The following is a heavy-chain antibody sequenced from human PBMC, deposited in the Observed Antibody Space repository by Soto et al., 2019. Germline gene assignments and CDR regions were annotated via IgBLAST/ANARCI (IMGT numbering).Heavy chain of an antibody. J-gene: IGHJ2*01. CDR3: ARSGYSSGWYHWYFDF. CDR1: GYTFTNYG. V-gene: IGHV1-3*01. Sequence: QVPLVQSGAEVKKPGASVKVSCKASGYTFTNYGIHWVRQAPGQRLEWMGWINAGSGNTKYSQKFQGRVTFTRDTSASTAYMELSSLRSEDTAMYFCARSGYSSGWYHWYFDFWGRGTLVTVSS. CDR2: INAGSGNT. D-gene: IGHD6-19*01.